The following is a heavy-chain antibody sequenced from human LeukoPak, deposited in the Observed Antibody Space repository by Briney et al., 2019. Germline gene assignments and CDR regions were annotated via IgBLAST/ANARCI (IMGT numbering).Heavy chain of an antibody. J-gene: IGHJ6*03. CDR1: GGSISSSSYY. Sequence: SETLSLTCTVSGGSISSSSYYWGWIRQPPGKGLEWIGSIYYSGSTYYNPSLKSRATISVDTSKNQFSLKLSSVTAADTAVYYCARQYVGAAYYYYYYMDVWGKGTTVTVSS. V-gene: IGHV4-39*01. D-gene: IGHD1-26*01. CDR3: ARQYVGAAYYYYYYMDV. CDR2: IYYSGST.